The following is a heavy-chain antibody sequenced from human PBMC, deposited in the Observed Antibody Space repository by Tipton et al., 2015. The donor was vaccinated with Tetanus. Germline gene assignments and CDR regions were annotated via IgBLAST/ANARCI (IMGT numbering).Heavy chain of an antibody. V-gene: IGHV3-33*01. CDR3: AREADCSGGSCFSGDFDT. CDR2: PWYDGTDK. J-gene: IGHJ4*02. Sequence: SLRLSCAASGFIFSSYGIHWVRQAPGKGLEWVAVPWYDGTDKYYADSVKGRFTISRDNSKNTLYLQMNSLRAEDTALYYCAREADCSGGSCFSGDFDTWGQGTQVTVSS. CDR1: GFIFSSYG. D-gene: IGHD2-15*01.